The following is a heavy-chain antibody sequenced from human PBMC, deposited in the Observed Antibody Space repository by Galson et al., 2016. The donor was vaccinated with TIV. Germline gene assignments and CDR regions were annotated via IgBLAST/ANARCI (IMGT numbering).Heavy chain of an antibody. D-gene: IGHD3-10*01. CDR3: ARAGGAADY. CDR2: IYAGDSDT. CDR1: GYSFSSYW. Sequence: QSGAEVKKPGKSLKISCQGSGYSFSSYWIAWVRQMPGEGLEWMGVIYAGDSDTRYSPSFQGQVTISADKSISTPYLQWSSLRALDTAMYYCARAGGAADYWGQGTLVTVSS. V-gene: IGHV5-51*01. J-gene: IGHJ4*02.